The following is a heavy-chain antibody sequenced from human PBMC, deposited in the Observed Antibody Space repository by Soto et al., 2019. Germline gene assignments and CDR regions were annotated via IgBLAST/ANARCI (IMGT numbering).Heavy chain of an antibody. CDR2: ISYDGSNK. V-gene: IGHV3-30*18. J-gene: IGHJ4*02. CDR3: AKDRLSLPLDY. Sequence: GGSLRLSCAASGFTFSSYGMHWVRQAPGEGLEWVAVISYDGSNKYYAGSVKGRFTISRDNSKNTLYLQMNSLRAEDTAVYYCAKDRLSLPLDYWGQGTLVTVSS. CDR1: GFTFSSYG. D-gene: IGHD6-25*01.